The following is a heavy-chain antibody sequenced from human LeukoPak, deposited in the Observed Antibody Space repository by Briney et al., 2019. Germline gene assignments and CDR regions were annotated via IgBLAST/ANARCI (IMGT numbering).Heavy chain of an antibody. Sequence: GASLKLSCTASGYTFTTDSASWVRQAPGQGLMWIGWISAYNGNTNYAQNLQGRVTMTTDTSTSTAYMELRSLRSDDTAVYYCARGDYGSGSYRYFDYWGQGTLVTVSS. V-gene: IGHV1-18*01. J-gene: IGHJ4*02. CDR2: ISAYNGNT. CDR1: GYTFTTDS. CDR3: ARGDYGSGSYRYFDY. D-gene: IGHD3-10*01.